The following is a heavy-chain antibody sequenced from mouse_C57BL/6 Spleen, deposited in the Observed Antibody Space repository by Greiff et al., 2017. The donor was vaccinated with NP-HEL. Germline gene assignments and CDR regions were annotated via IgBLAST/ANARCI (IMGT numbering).Heavy chain of an antibody. V-gene: IGHV14-2*01. CDR3: ARKGVYGSSHFDY. Sequence: EVQLQQSGAELVKPGDSVKLSCTASGFNIKDYYMHWVKQRTEQGLEWIGRIDPEAGATKYAPKFQGKATITADKSSNTAYLQLSSLTSEDTAVYYCARKGVYGSSHFDYWGQGTTLTVSS. D-gene: IGHD1-1*01. CDR2: IDPEAGAT. J-gene: IGHJ2*01. CDR1: GFNIKDYY.